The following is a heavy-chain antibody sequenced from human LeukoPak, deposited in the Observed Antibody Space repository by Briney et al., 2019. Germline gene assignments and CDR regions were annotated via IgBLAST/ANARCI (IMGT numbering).Heavy chain of an antibody. Sequence: GGSLRLSCAASGFTFSSYWMSWVRQAPGKGLEWVANIKQDGSEKYYVDSVKGRFTISRDNAKNSLYLQMNSLRAEDTAVYYCAKEGYDFWSGYTWFDPWGQGTLVTVSS. D-gene: IGHD3-3*01. J-gene: IGHJ5*02. CDR2: IKQDGSEK. CDR3: AKEGYDFWSGYTWFDP. V-gene: IGHV3-7*03. CDR1: GFTFSSYW.